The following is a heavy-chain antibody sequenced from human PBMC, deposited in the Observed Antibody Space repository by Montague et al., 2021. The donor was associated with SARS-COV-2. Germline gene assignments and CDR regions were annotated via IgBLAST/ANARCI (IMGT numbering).Heavy chain of an antibody. CDR3: ARDRGGSYPLDY. Sequence: SLRLSCAASGFTFSSYSMNWVRQAPGKGLEWVSSISSSSSYIYYADSVKGRFTISRDNAKNSLYLQMSGLRAEDTAVYYCARDRGGSYPLDYWGQGTLVTVSS. CDR1: GFTFSSYS. V-gene: IGHV3-21*01. CDR2: ISSSSSYI. J-gene: IGHJ4*02. D-gene: IGHD1-26*01.